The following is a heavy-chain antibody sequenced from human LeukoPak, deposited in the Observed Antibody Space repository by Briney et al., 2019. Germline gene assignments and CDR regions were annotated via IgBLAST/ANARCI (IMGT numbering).Heavy chain of an antibody. CDR3: AREGDFWSGSQA. V-gene: IGHV3-21*01. D-gene: IGHD3-3*01. CDR1: GFTFSSYS. J-gene: IGHJ4*02. Sequence: PGGSLRLSCAASGFTFSSYSMNWVRQAPGKGLEWASSISSSSSYIYYADSVKGRFTVSRDNAKNSLYLQMNSLRAEDTAVYYCAREGDFWSGSQAWGQGTLVTVSS. CDR2: ISSSSSYI.